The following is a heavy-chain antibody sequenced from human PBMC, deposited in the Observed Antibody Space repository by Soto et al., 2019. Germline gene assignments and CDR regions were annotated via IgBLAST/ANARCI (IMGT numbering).Heavy chain of an antibody. CDR2: VHYDGTKK. V-gene: IGHV3-33*01. CDR3: ARETSYDFWSGPQTMDV. D-gene: IGHD3-3*01. J-gene: IGHJ6*02. CDR1: GFTFSSYV. Sequence: GSLRLSCAPSGFTFSSYVMHWVRQAPGKGLEWVAVVHYDGTKKYYADSVRGRFTISRDNSENILYLQMNSLRPDDTAFYFCARETSYDFWSGPQTMDVWGQGTTVTV.